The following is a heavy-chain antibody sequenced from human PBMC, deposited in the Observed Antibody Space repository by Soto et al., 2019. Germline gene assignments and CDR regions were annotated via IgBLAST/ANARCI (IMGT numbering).Heavy chain of an antibody. V-gene: IGHV3-30*18. J-gene: IGHJ6*02. D-gene: IGHD6-13*01. CDR3: AKDLGSIAAAVLPYYYYGMDV. CDR1: GVTFSSYG. CDR2: ISYDGSNT. Sequence: PGGSLRLACAASGVTFSSYGMHLVCQAPGKGLEWVAVISYDGSNTYYADSVKGRFTISRDNSKNTLYLQMNSLRAEDTAVYYCAKDLGSIAAAVLPYYYYGMDVWGQGTTVTVSS.